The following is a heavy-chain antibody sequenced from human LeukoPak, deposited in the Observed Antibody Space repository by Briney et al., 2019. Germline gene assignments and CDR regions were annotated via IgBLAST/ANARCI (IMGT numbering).Heavy chain of an antibody. CDR2: ISSSSYT. V-gene: IGHV3-11*03. D-gene: IGHD5-12*01. CDR1: GFTFSDYY. Sequence: GGSLRLSCAASGFTFSDYYMSWIRQAPGKGLEWVSYISSSSYTNYADSVKGRFPISRDNAKNSLYLQMNRLRAEDTAVYYCARNLKSGYDLDPYYYYYGMDVWGQGTTVTVSS. CDR3: ARNLKSGYDLDPYYYYYGMDV. J-gene: IGHJ6*02.